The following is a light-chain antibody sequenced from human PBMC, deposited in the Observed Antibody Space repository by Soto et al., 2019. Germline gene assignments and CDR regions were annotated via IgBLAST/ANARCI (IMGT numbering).Light chain of an antibody. CDR2: GAS. CDR1: QSVSNNY. V-gene: IGKV3-20*01. J-gene: IGKJ1*01. CDR3: QQYGSSPRT. Sequence: EIVLTQSPGTLSLSPGERATLSCRASQSVSNNYLAWYQQKPGQAPGLLIYGASSRATGIPDRFSGSGSGTDFTLTISRLEPEDFAVYYCQQYGSSPRTFGQGTKVDIK.